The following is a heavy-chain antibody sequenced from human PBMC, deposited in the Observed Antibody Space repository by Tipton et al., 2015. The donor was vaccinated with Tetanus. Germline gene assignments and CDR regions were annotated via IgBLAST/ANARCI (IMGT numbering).Heavy chain of an antibody. V-gene: IGHV3-30-3*01. J-gene: IGHJ6*03. CDR1: GFTFSYYA. D-gene: IGHD3-16*01. CDR2: TSYDGSNK. CDR3: ARGFDVPHYMDV. Sequence: RSLRLSCAASGFTFSYYAIHWVRQAPGKGLEWVAVTSYDGSNKGYADYVKGRFTVSRDNSKNTLYLQMNSLRPEDTAVYYCARGFDVPHYMDVWGKGTTVTVS.